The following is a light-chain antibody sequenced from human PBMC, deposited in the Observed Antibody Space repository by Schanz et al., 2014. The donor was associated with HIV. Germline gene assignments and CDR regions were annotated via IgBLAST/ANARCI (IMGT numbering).Light chain of an antibody. V-gene: IGLV1-40*01. CDR1: SSNIGSVYD. J-gene: IGLJ1*01. CDR3: GSYTSSSALYV. Sequence: QSVLTQPPSVSGAPGQRVTISCTGSSSNIGSVYDVHWYQQLPGTAPKHLIFANSDRPSGVPDRFSGSKSGTSASLAISGLQAEDEAEYFCGSYTSSSALYVFGTGTKLTVL. CDR2: ANS.